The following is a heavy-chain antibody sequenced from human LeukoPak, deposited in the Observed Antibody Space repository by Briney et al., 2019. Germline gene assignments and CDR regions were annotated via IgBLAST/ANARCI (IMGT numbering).Heavy chain of an antibody. CDR3: ARDLGVGATVDY. J-gene: IGHJ4*02. CDR2: IIPIFGTA. CDR1: GGTFSRYA. Sequence: SVKVSCKASGGTFSRYAISWVRQAPGQGLEWMGGIIPIFGTANYAQKFQGRVTITADESTSTAYMVLSSLRSENTAVYYCARDLGVGATVDYWGQGTLVTVSS. D-gene: IGHD1-26*01. V-gene: IGHV1-69*13.